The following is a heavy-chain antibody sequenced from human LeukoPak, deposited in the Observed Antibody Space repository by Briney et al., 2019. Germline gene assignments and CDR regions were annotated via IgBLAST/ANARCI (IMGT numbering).Heavy chain of an antibody. CDR3: ARDPRIAVTGTTPYDYFFHMDV. CDR1: GFTVSSNY. V-gene: IGHV3-11*04. CDR2: ISSSGSTI. Sequence: GGSLRLSCAASGFTVSSNYMSWVRQAPGKGLEWVSYISSSGSTIYYADSVKGRFTISRDNAKNSLYLQIHTLRAEDTAVYYCARDPRIAVTGTTPYDYFFHMDVWGKGTTVTVSS. D-gene: IGHD6-19*01. J-gene: IGHJ6*03.